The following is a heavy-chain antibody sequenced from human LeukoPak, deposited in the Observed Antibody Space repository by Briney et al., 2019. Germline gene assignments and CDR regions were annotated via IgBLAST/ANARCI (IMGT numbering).Heavy chain of an antibody. Sequence: AGGSLRLSCAASGFTFSDYAMTWLRQAPGKGLEWVATISTSGSRTYSIDSVKGRFAFSRDNSKNTLFLEMNSLRAEDTAIYYCAKCRAGSDADCYGFDHWGQGTLVTV. CDR1: GFTFSDYA. J-gene: IGHJ4*02. V-gene: IGHV3-23*01. CDR3: AKCRAGSDADCYGFDH. D-gene: IGHD2-21*02. CDR2: ISTSGSRT.